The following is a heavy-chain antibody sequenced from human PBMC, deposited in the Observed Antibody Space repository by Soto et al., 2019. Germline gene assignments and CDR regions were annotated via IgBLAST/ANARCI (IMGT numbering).Heavy chain of an antibody. CDR1: GFTFSSYG. CDR3: ARGRVRRILYGMDV. J-gene: IGHJ6*02. Sequence: GGSLRLSCAASGFTFSSYGMHWVRQAPGKGLEWVAVIWYDGSNKYYADSVKGRFTISRDNSKNTLYLQMNSLRAEDTAVYYCARGRVRRILYGMDVWGQGTTVTGSS. CDR2: IWYDGSNK. D-gene: IGHD5-18*01. V-gene: IGHV3-33*01.